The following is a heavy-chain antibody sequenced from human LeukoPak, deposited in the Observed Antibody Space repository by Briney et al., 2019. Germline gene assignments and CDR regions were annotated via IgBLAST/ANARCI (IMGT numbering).Heavy chain of an antibody. Sequence: GGSLRLSCAASGFTFNNFAMSWVRQAPGKGLEWVSGVSGSGGVTYHAESVKGRFTISRDNSKNTLHLQMNSLRAEDTAVYYCATFLAIVTARDSLYFQHWGQGTLVTVSS. J-gene: IGHJ1*01. CDR1: GFTFNNFA. CDR2: VSGSGGVT. CDR3: ATFLAIVTARDSLYFQH. V-gene: IGHV3-23*01. D-gene: IGHD3-3*02.